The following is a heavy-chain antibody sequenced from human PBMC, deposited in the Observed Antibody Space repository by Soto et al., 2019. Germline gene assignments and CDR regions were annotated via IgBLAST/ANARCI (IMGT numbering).Heavy chain of an antibody. J-gene: IGHJ3*02. CDR2: IYHSGST. CDR1: GGSISSGGYS. D-gene: IGHD1-26*01. CDR3: ARALWEVGGAFDI. Sequence: QLQLQESGSGLVKPSQTLSLTCAVSGGSISSGGYSWSWIRQPPGKGLEWIGYIYHSGSTYYNPSLWGRATISVDRSKDQFSLNLSSVAAADTAVYYCARALWEVGGAFDIWGQGTMVPVSS. V-gene: IGHV4-30-2*01.